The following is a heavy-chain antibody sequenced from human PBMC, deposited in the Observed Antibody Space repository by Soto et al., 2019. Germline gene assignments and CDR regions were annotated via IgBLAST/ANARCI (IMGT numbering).Heavy chain of an antibody. Sequence: GSLKLSCAASGXTLSSYSMHWVRQAPGKGLEWVAVISYDGSNKYYAESVKGRFTISRDNSKNTMYLQMNSLRDEDTAVYYCARAGYSSSSRYYYGMDVWGQGTTGTVSS. CDR3: ARAGYSSSSRYYYGMDV. J-gene: IGHJ6*02. V-gene: IGHV3-30-3*01. D-gene: IGHD6-6*01. CDR1: GXTLSSYS. CDR2: ISYDGSNK.